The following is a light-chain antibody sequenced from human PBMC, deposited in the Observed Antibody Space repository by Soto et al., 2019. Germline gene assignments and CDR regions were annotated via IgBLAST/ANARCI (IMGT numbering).Light chain of an antibody. V-gene: IGKV1-5*03. Sequence: DIQITQSPSTLSASVGDRVTITCRASQSISDWLAWYQQKPGEATRLLIYRASTLQSGVSSRFRGGGARAVFPLAISAPQRDDCTTYYVQQYYIYSWTFGQATTVGIK. CDR3: QQYYIYSWT. J-gene: IGKJ1*01. CDR2: RAS. CDR1: QSISDW.